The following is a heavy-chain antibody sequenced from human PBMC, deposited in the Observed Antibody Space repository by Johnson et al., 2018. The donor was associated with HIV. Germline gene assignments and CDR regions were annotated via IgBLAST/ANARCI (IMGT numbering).Heavy chain of an antibody. CDR2: ISYDGSNK. D-gene: IGHD6-19*01. CDR3: AKAGAGAGPGIDAFDI. Sequence: QMLLVESGGGLVQRGRSLRLSCTASGFTFSSYAMSWVRQAPGKGLEWVAVISYDGSNKYYADSVKGRFTISRDNSKNTLYLQMNSLRGEDTAVDYCAKAGAGAGPGIDAFDIWGQGTMVTVSS. CDR1: GFTFSSYA. V-gene: IGHV3-30-3*02. J-gene: IGHJ3*02.